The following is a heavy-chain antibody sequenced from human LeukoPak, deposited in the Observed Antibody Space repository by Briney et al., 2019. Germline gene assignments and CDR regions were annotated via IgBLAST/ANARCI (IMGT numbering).Heavy chain of an antibody. Sequence: ASVKVSCKASGYTFTSYYMHWVRQAPGQGLEWRGIINPSGGSTSYAQKFQGRVTMTRDMSTSTVYMELSSMRSEDTAVYYCARDSGAAQLGYYYYYMDVWGKGTTVTVSS. D-gene: IGHD6-13*01. CDR1: GYTFTSYY. CDR3: ARDSGAAQLGYYYYYMDV. J-gene: IGHJ6*03. V-gene: IGHV1-46*01. CDR2: INPSGGST.